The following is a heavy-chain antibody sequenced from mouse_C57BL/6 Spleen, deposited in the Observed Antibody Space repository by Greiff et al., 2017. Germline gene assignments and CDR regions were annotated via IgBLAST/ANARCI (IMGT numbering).Heavy chain of an antibody. CDR3: ARGTLGHYFDY. V-gene: IGHV5-4*03. J-gene: IGHJ2*01. CDR1: GFTFSSYA. D-gene: IGHD4-1*01. Sequence: EVKLVESGGGLVKPGGSLKLSCAASGFTFSSYAMSWVRQTPEKRLEWVATISDGGSYTYYPDNVKGRFTISRDNAKNNLYLQMSHLKSEDTAMYYCARGTLGHYFDYWGQGTTLTVSS. CDR2: ISDGGSYT.